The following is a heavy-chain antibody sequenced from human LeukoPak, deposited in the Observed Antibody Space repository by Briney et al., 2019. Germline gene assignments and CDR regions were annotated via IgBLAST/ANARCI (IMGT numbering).Heavy chain of an antibody. CDR2: IGTGGDTI. Sequence: GGSLRLSCAVSGFSFSDYSMSWVRQPPGKGLEWISYIGTGGDTIYYADSVKGRYTISSSNAKKSLYLQMNRMRAEDTAVYYCARGPPLFDPWGQGTLVTVSS. J-gene: IGHJ5*02. CDR3: ARGPPLFDP. CDR1: GFSFSDYS. V-gene: IGHV3-48*01.